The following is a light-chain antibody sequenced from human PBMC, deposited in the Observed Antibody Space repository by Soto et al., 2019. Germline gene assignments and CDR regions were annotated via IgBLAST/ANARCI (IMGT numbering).Light chain of an antibody. V-gene: IGKV3-20*01. Sequence: EIVMTQSPATLSVSPGERATLSCRASQSVSSRFVAWYQQKPGQAPRLLMYGASSRATGIPDRFSGTGSGTDFTLTISRLEPEDFAVYYCQQYGSSPYTFGLGTKLEIK. CDR3: QQYGSSPYT. CDR2: GAS. CDR1: QSVSSRF. J-gene: IGKJ2*01.